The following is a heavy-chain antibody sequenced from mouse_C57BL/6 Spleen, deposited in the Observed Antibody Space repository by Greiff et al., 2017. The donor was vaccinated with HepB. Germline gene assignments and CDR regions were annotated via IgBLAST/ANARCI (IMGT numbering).Heavy chain of an antibody. J-gene: IGHJ2*01. CDR2: ISSGGDYI. CDR1: GFTFSSYA. CDR3: TRESSSDYFDY. Sequence: EVKLMESGEGLVKPGGSLKLSCAASGFTFSSYAMSWVRQTPEKRLEWVAYISSGGDYIYYADTVKGRFTISRDNARNTLYLQMSSLKSEDTAMYYCTRESSSDYFDYWGQGTTLTVSS. D-gene: IGHD1-1*01. V-gene: IGHV5-9-1*02.